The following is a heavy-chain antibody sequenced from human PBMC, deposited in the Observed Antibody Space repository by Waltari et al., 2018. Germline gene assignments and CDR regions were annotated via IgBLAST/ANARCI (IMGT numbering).Heavy chain of an antibody. CDR2: IYHSGST. CDR3: ARSGTLDFDY. V-gene: IGHV4-38-2*01. J-gene: IGHJ4*02. Sequence: QVQLQESGPGLVKPSETLSLTCAVSGYSIRSGYYWGWIRQPPGKGLEWIGSIYHSGSTYYNPSLKSRVTISVDTSKNQFSLKLSSVTAADTAVYYCARSGTLDFDYWGQGTLVTVSS. CDR1: GYSIRSGYY. D-gene: IGHD1-1*01.